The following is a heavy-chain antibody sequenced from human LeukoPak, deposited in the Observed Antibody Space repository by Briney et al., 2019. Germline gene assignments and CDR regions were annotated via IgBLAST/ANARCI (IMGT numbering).Heavy chain of an antibody. V-gene: IGHV1-2*02. Sequence: ASVKVSCKASGYSFTDYHMYWVRQAPGQGLEWMGWINLNNCGTNFAQKFQGRVTMTRDVSISTAYMELSSLRSDDTAVYYCARGEGYNPNRYPNDYWGQGTLVTVSS. CDR2: INLNNCGT. D-gene: IGHD5-24*01. CDR1: GYSFTDYH. J-gene: IGHJ4*02. CDR3: ARGEGYNPNRYPNDY.